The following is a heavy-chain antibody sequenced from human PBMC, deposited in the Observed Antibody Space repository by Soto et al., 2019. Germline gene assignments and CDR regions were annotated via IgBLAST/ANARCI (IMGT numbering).Heavy chain of an antibody. CDR2: ISYDGSNK. CDR1: GFTFSNYA. V-gene: IGHV3-30-3*01. Sequence: QVQLVESGGGVVQPGRSLRLSCAASGFTFSNYAMHWVRQAPGKGLEWVAVISYDGSNKHYADSVKGRFTISRDNSKNPLYLQMNSLRVEDTAVYYCARAPYGSGSWNLPHAYWGQGTLVTVSS. CDR3: ARAPYGSGSWNLPHAY. J-gene: IGHJ4*02. D-gene: IGHD3-10*01.